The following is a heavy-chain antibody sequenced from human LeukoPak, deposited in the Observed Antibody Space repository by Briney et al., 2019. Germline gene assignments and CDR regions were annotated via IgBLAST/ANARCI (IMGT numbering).Heavy chain of an antibody. Sequence: SETLSLTCTVSGGSISSYYWGWIRQPPGKGLEWIGSIYYSGSTYYNPSLKSRVTISVDTSKNQFSLKLSSVTAADTAVYYCARYYIAAADSWFDPWGQGTLVTVSS. CDR1: GGSISSYY. CDR3: ARYYIAAADSWFDP. V-gene: IGHV4-39*07. D-gene: IGHD6-13*01. CDR2: IYYSGST. J-gene: IGHJ5*02.